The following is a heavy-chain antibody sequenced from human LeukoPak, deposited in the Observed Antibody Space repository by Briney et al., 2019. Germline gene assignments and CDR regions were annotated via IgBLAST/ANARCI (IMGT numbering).Heavy chain of an antibody. J-gene: IGHJ3*02. CDR3: ARGHYYDSSGNYRPSPFDI. V-gene: IGHV3-23*01. D-gene: IGHD3-22*01. Sequence: GGSLRLSCAASGFTFSSYAMSWVRQAPGKGLEWVSGISCSGGSTHYADSVKGRFTISRDNSKNPLYLQMNSLGAEDTALYYCARGHYYDSSGNYRPSPFDIWGQGTMVTVSS. CDR2: ISCSGGST. CDR1: GFTFSSYA.